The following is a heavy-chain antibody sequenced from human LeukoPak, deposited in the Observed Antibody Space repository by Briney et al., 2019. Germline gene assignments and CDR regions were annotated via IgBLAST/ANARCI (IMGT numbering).Heavy chain of an antibody. J-gene: IGHJ5*02. D-gene: IGHD6-19*01. V-gene: IGHV4-39*07. CDR2: IYYSGST. CDR1: GGSISSSSYY. CDR3: ARDQWLVPRGSYNWFDP. Sequence: PSETLSLTCTVSGGSISSSSYYWGWIRQPPGKGLEWIGSIYYSGSTYYNPSLKSRVTISVDTSKNQFSLKLSSVTAADTAVYYCARDQWLVPRGSYNWFDPWGQGTLVTVSS.